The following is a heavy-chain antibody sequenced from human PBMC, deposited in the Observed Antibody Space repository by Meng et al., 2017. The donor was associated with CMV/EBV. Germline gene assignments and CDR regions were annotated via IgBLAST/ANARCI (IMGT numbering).Heavy chain of an antibody. CDR3: ARVYRNWFDP. D-gene: IGHD3-16*02. J-gene: IGHJ5*02. V-gene: IGHV4-59*01. Sequence: SETLSLTCTVSGGSISSYYWSWIRQPPGKGLEWIGYIYYSGSTNYNPSLKSRVTISVDTSKNQFSLKLSSGTAADTAVYYCARVYRNWFDPWGQGTLVTVSS. CDR1: GGSISSYY. CDR2: IYYSGST.